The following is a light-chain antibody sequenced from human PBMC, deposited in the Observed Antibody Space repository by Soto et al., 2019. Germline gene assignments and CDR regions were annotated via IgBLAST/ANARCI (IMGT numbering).Light chain of an antibody. Sequence: QTVLTQPPSVSVAPRQRFTMSCTGTSSYVGAYNYVSWYQQHPGEAPKLMIFGVSNRPSGVSNRFSGSKSGNTASLTISGLQAEDEADYYCSSFSSSSTRYLLGTGTKVTVL. CDR2: GVS. V-gene: IGLV2-14*01. CDR1: SSYVGAYNY. J-gene: IGLJ1*01. CDR3: SSFSSSSTRYL.